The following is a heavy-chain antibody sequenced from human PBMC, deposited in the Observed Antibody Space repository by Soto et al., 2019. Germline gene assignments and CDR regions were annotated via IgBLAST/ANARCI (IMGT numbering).Heavy chain of an antibody. Sequence: SETLSLTCIVSGGSLSSSSDYWGWIRQPPGKGLEWIGSINYSGNTYYSPSLQSRITMSVDTSKNHFSLKLSSVTAADTAVYYCARTLVTTSWGGTRARIGEFDYWGQGTLVTVSS. V-gene: IGHV4-39*02. CDR1: GGSLSSSSDY. CDR3: ARTLVTTSWGGTRARIGEFDY. D-gene: IGHD4-17*01. J-gene: IGHJ4*02. CDR2: INYSGNT.